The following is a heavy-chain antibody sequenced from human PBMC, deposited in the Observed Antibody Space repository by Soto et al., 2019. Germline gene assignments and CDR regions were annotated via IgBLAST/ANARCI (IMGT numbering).Heavy chain of an antibody. CDR2: ITGSGDTT. D-gene: IGHD6-19*01. CDR1: GFTFSRYA. V-gene: IGHV3-23*01. CDR3: ALWAQWVYKTYYYGLDV. J-gene: IGHJ6*02. Sequence: GGSLRLSCTAPGFTFSRYAMSWVRQAPGKGLQWVSTITGSGDTTYYGDSVKGRFTISRDNSKNTLYLQMNSLRAEDTAVYYCALWAQWVYKTYYYGLDVWGQGTTVTVSS.